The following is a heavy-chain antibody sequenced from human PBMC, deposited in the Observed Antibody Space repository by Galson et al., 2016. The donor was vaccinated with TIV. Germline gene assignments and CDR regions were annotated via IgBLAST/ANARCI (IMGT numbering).Heavy chain of an antibody. CDR2: IWSDGSKK. D-gene: IGHD3-22*01. Sequence: SLRLSCAASEFTFSSYGMHWVRQAPGKGLDWVAGIWSDGSKKQYADSVKGRFTVSRENSKNTLFLQMNSLRAEDTAVYYCARDPGGNYYDRSGYHYFYYGLVAWGQGTTVTVSS. J-gene: IGHJ6*02. CDR1: EFTFSSYG. CDR3: ARDPGGNYYDRSGYHYFYYGLVA. V-gene: IGHV3-33*01.